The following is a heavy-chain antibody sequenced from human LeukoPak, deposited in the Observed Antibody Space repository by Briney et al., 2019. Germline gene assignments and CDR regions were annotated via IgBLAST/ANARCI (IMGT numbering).Heavy chain of an antibody. CDR2: IKSKTDGGTT. D-gene: IGHD3/OR15-3a*01. CDR1: GFTFSSYA. CDR3: TTGTRTGLFDY. V-gene: IGHV3-15*01. J-gene: IGHJ4*02. Sequence: GGSLRLSCTASGFTFSSYAKSWVRQAPGKGLEWVGRIKSKTDGGTTDYAAPVKGRFTISRDDSKNTLYLQMNSLKTEDTAVYYCTTGTRTGLFDYWGQGTLVTVSS.